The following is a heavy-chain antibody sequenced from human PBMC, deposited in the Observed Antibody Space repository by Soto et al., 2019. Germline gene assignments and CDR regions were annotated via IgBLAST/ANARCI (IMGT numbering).Heavy chain of an antibody. CDR1: GYSFTSYW. D-gene: IGHD3-22*01. CDR2: IYPGDSDT. CDR3: ARHVDYYDSSGYYYAGFDP. Sequence: GSLKISCKGSGYSFTSYWIGWVRQMPGKGLEWMGIIYPGDSDTRYSPSFQGQVTISADKSISTAYLQWSSLKASDTAMYYCARHVDYYDSSGYYYAGFDPWGQGTLVTVSS. V-gene: IGHV5-51*01. J-gene: IGHJ5*02.